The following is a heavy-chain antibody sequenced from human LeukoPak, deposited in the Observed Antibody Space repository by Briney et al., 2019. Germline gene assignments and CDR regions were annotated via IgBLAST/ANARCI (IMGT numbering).Heavy chain of an antibody. CDR2: IYTSGST. V-gene: IGHV4-61*02. J-gene: IGHJ4*02. Sequence: PSQTLSLTCTVSGGSISSGSYFWTWIRQPAGKGLEWIGRIYTSGSTNYNPSLKSRVTISVDTSKNQFSLKLSSVTAADTAVYYCARDYDFWMGYFDYWGQGTLVTVSS. CDR1: GGSISSGSYF. D-gene: IGHD3-3*01. CDR3: ARDYDFWMGYFDY.